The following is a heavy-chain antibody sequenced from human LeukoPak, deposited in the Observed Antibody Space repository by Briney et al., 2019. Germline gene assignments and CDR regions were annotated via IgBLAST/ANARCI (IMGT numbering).Heavy chain of an antibody. D-gene: IGHD2-15*01. CDR3: ARDRGRMIDY. Sequence: SQTLSLTRAISVHSLPSYDAAWTWIRQSPSRGLEWLGKTYYRSQWNNDYAVSVKRRIAINPDTSKNQFTLQLNSVTPEDTAVYYCARDRGRMIDYWGHGTQVTVSS. CDR1: VHSLPSYDAA. CDR2: TYYRSQWNN. J-gene: IGHJ4*01. V-gene: IGHV6-1*01.